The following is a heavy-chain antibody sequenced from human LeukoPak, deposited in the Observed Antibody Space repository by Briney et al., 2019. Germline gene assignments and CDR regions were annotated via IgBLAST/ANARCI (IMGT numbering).Heavy chain of an antibody. D-gene: IGHD3-22*01. CDR2: IYYSGST. V-gene: IGHV4-31*03. J-gene: IGHJ3*02. CDR1: GGSISSGGYY. CDR3: ARDKAGYDSTVRAFDI. Sequence: SETLSLTCTVSGGSISSGGYYWSWIRQHPGKGLEWIGYIYYSGSTYYNPSLKSRVTISVDTSKNQFSLKLSSVTAADTAVYYCARDKAGYDSTVRAFDIWGQGTMVTVSS.